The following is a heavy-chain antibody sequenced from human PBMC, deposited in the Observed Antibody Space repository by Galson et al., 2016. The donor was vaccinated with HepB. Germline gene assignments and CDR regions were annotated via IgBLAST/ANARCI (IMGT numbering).Heavy chain of an antibody. D-gene: IGHD3-16*02. CDR1: GLMFTGHE. Sequence: SLRLSCAASGLMFTGHEMNWVRQAPGKGLQWVSTIRASSDDTFYADSVRGRFTISRDNSNNILYLQLNTLRVDDTAVYYCAKALYRGIDVWGQGSTVIVSS. CDR2: IRASSDDT. J-gene: IGHJ6*02. CDR3: AKALYRGIDV. V-gene: IGHV3-23*01.